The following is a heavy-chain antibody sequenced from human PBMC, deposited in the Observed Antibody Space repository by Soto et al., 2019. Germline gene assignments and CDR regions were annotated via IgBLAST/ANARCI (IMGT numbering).Heavy chain of an antibody. CDR2: ISPDGTTT. CDR1: EFPFSTLG. V-gene: IGHV3-30*18. Sequence: QVQVVESGGGVVQPGTSLRISCAASEFPFSTLGMHWVRQAPGKGLEWVAVISPDGTTTFYADSVKGRFTISRDNSKNTLYLQMDSLRADDTAVYYCAKERSFFSGYDSWGQGTLVTVSS. J-gene: IGHJ5*01. D-gene: IGHD5-12*01. CDR3: AKERSFFSGYDS.